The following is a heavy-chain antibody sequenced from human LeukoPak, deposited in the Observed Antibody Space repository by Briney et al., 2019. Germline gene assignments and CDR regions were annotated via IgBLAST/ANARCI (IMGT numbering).Heavy chain of an antibody. CDR2: ISGSGGST. D-gene: IGHD3-22*01. CDR3: AKDSSGYYAFDI. V-gene: IGHV3-23*01. J-gene: IGHJ3*02. CDR1: GFTFSSYA. Sequence: GASLRLSCAASGFTFSSYAMSWVRQAPGKGLEWVSAISGSGGSTYYADSVKGRFTISRDNSKNTLYLQMNSLRAEDTAVYYCAKDSSGYYAFDIWGQGTMVTVSS.